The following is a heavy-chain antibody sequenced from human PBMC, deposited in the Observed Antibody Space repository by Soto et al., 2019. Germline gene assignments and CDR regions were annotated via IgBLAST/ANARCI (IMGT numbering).Heavy chain of an antibody. D-gene: IGHD3-10*01. Sequence: ASVKVSCKASGYTFTGYYMHWVRQAPGQGLEWMGWINPSSGGTNYAQKFQGRVTMTRDTSISTAYMELSRLRSDDTAVYYCARDQLLWFGDLGYGMDVWGQGTTVTVSS. J-gene: IGHJ6*02. CDR2: INPSSGGT. CDR3: ARDQLLWFGDLGYGMDV. V-gene: IGHV1-2*02. CDR1: GYTFTGYY.